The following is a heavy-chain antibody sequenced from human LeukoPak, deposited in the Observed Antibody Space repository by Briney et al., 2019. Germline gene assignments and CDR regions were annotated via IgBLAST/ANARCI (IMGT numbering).Heavy chain of an antibody. Sequence: PGGSLRLSCAASGFTFSSYAMSWVRQAPGKGLEWVSAISGSGGSTYYADSVRGRFTISRDNSKNTLYLQMNSLRAEDTAVYYCAKGQREWLLLYYFDYWGQGTLVTVSS. V-gene: IGHV3-23*01. D-gene: IGHD3-3*01. CDR1: GFTFSSYA. J-gene: IGHJ4*02. CDR2: ISGSGGST. CDR3: AKGQREWLLLYYFDY.